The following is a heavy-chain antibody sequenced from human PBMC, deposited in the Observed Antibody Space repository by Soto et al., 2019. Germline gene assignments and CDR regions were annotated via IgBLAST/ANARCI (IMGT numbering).Heavy chain of an antibody. J-gene: IGHJ5*01. V-gene: IGHV3-72*01. D-gene: IGHD1-26*01. CDR1: GFTFSDHF. CDR3: RALGISDS. CDR2: TTNKRNNYTT. Sequence: LESGGDLVQPGESLRLSCSASGFTFSDHFVDWIHQPPGKGLEWIGRTTNKRNNYTTHFAASVSGRFAISRDFSKNSVYLQMNSLKTEDTAVYYCRALGISDSWGQGTLVTVSS.